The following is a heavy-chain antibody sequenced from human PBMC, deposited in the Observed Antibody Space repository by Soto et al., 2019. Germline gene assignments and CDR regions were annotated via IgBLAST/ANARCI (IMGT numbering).Heavy chain of an antibody. V-gene: IGHV1-69*13. CDR3: ARGDIVVVPAAITYYYYYGMDV. CDR1: GGTFSSYA. J-gene: IGHJ6*02. CDR2: IIPIFGTA. D-gene: IGHD2-2*01. Sequence: QVHLVQSGAEVKEPGASVRVSCKASGGTFSSYAISWVRQAPGQGLEWMGGIIPIFGTANYAQKFQGRVTITADESTSTAYMELSSLRSEDTAVYYCARGDIVVVPAAITYYYYYGMDVWGQGTTVTVSS.